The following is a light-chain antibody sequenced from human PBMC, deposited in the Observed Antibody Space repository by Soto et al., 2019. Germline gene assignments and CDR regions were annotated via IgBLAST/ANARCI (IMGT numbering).Light chain of an antibody. Sequence: DIQMTQSPSTLSASLGDRVTITCRASQIISSRLAWYQQKPGKAPKLLIYGASTLESGVPSRFSGSGSGTEFTLTISSLQPDDFATYYCQQYDSYWTFGQGTKVDIK. CDR1: QIISSR. J-gene: IGKJ1*01. V-gene: IGKV1-5*01. CDR3: QQYDSYWT. CDR2: GAS.